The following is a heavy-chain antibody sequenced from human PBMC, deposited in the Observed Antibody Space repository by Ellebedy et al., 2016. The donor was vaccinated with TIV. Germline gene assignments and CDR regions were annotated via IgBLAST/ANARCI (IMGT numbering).Heavy chain of an antibody. V-gene: IGHV4-59*01. D-gene: IGHD3-22*01. CDR3: ARGDLNFYYKSGASGYYYYGLDV. J-gene: IGHJ6*02. Sequence: MPSETLSLTCSVSGVSITSYYWSWIRQPPGKGLEWIGFIYYSGRSSYNPSLKSRMTISTDTSKNQVSLRVNSVTAADTAVYYCARGDLNFYYKSGASGYYYYGLDVWGQGTTVTVAS. CDR2: IYYSGRS. CDR1: GVSITSYY.